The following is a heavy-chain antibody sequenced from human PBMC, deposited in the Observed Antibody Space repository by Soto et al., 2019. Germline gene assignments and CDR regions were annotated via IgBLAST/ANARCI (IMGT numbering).Heavy chain of an antibody. CDR2: MSYDGSNK. J-gene: IGHJ4*02. CDR3: EKDTRVILTSLEY. CDR1: GFRFESYG. Sequence: QVQLVESGGGVVQPGRSLRLSCAASGFRFESYGMHWVRQAPGKGLDWVAVMSYDGSNKYYADSVKGRFTISRDNSKNTLYLHMNSLTVEDTSVYYCEKDTRVILTSLEYWGQGTLVTVSS. V-gene: IGHV3-30*18. D-gene: IGHD2-2*01.